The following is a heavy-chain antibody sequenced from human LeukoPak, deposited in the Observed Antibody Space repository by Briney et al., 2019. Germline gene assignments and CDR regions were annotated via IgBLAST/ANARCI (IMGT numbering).Heavy chain of an antibody. CDR1: GGTFSSYA. CDR2: IIPIFGTA. CDR3: ARRGYSYGYGGFFDY. J-gene: IGHJ4*02. Sequence: ASVKVSCKASGGTFSSYAISWVRQAPGQGLGWMGGIIPIFGTANYAQKFQGRVTITADESTSTAYMELSSLRSEDTAVYYCARRGYSYGYGGFFDYWGQGTLVTVSS. V-gene: IGHV1-69*01. D-gene: IGHD5-18*01.